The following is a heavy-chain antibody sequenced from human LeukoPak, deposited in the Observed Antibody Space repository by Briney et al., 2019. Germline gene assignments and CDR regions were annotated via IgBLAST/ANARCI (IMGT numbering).Heavy chain of an antibody. D-gene: IGHD3-22*01. CDR1: GFTFSSYA. V-gene: IGHV3-23*01. Sequence: GGFLRLSCAASGFTFSSYAMSWVRQAPGKGLEWVSAISGSGGSTYYADSVKGRFTISRDNSKNTLYLQMNSLRAEDTAVYYCAKGSYYYDSSGYYPFDYWGQGTLVTVSS. J-gene: IGHJ4*02. CDR3: AKGSYYYDSSGYYPFDY. CDR2: ISGSGGST.